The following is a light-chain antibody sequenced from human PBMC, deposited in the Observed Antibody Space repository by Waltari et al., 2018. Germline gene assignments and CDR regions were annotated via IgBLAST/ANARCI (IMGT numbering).Light chain of an antibody. CDR1: SSNIGSNC. CDR2: WNN. CDR3: AAWDDSLRRKV. Sequence: QSVLTQPPSAPGSPGQRVTISGPGTSSNIGSNCVSWYQPFPAPAPTLLIYWNNPRPSGVPDRFSGSKSGTSTSLAISGLRSEDEADYYCAAWDDSLRRKVFGGGTKLTVL. J-gene: IGLJ3*02. V-gene: IGLV1-47*01.